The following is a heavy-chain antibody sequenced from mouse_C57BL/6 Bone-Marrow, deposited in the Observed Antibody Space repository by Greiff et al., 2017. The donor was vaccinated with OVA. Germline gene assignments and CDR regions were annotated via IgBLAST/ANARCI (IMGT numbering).Heavy chain of an antibody. V-gene: IGHV1-80*01. CDR1: GYTFSTYW. CDR2: IYPGDGDT. CDR3: ARGAY. J-gene: IGHJ3*01. Sequence: VQLQQSGAELVKPGASVKISCTASGYTFSTYWMNWVKQRPGKGLEWIGQIYPGDGDTNYNGKFKGKATLTADKFSSTAYMQLRSLTSADSAVYICARGAYWGQGTLVTVSS.